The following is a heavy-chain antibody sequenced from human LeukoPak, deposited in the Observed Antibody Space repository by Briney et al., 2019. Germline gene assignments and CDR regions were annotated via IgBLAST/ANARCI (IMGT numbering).Heavy chain of an antibody. CDR1: GYTFTTYD. D-gene: IGHD6-19*01. CDR2: MNLKSGNA. Sequence: ASVKVSCKASGYTFTTYDINWVRQATGQGLEWMGWMNLKSGNAGYAQNFQGRVTITRDTSISTVYMGLSGLRSEDTAVYYCAGVAGSIDYWGQGTLVTVSS. V-gene: IGHV1-8*03. J-gene: IGHJ4*02. CDR3: AGVAGSIDY.